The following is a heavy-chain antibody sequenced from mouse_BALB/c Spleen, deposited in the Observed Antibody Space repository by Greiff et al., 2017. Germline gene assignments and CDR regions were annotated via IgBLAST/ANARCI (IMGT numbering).Heavy chain of an antibody. Sequence: VQLQQSGPGLVKPSQSLSLTCTVTGYSITSDYVWYWIRQSPGNKLEWMSYISYSGSTSYNPSLKSRITITRDTSKNQFFLQLNSVTTEDTATYYGARAYGNLAWFAYWGQGTLVTVSA. J-gene: IGHJ3*01. CDR3: ARAYGNLAWFAY. CDR2: ISYSGST. V-gene: IGHV3-2*02. D-gene: IGHD2-10*02. CDR1: GYSITSDYV.